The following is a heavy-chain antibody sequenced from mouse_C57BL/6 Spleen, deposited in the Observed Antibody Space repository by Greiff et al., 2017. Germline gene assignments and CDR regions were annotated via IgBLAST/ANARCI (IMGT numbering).Heavy chain of an antibody. CDR3: ARRGTTVVATGFDY. J-gene: IGHJ2*01. D-gene: IGHD1-1*01. Sequence: QVQLKESGAELVRPGTSVKVSCKASGYAFTNYLIEWVKQRPGQGLEWIGVINPGSGGTNYNEKFKGKATLTADKSSSTAYMQHSSLTSEDSAVYFCARRGTTVVATGFDYWGQGTTLTVSS. CDR2: INPGSGGT. CDR1: GYAFTNYL. V-gene: IGHV1-54*01.